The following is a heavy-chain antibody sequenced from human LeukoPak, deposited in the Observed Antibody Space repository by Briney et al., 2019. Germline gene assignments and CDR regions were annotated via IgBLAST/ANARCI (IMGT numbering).Heavy chain of an antibody. CDR2: IYARGST. J-gene: IGHJ6*03. V-gene: IGHV4-4*09. CDR1: GDSVTNYD. D-gene: IGHD6-13*01. Sequence: SETLSLTCTVSGDSVTNYDWSWIRQAPGKGLEWIGNIYARGSTTYSPSLKSRVATSIDTSKNHFSLRLTSVTAADAAVYYCARWAEYQQRIPYYYMDVWGKGTTVTVSS. CDR3: ARWAEYQQRIPYYYMDV.